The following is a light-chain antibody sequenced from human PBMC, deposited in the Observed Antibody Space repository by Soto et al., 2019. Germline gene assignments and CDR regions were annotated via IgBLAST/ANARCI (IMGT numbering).Light chain of an antibody. CDR1: GSNIGRNY. V-gene: IGLV1-51*01. CDR3: ETWDESLGAGV. J-gene: IGLJ2*01. CDR2: DDS. Sequence: QSVLTQPASLSAPPGEKVTISCSGRGSNIGRNYVSWYRQFPGTAPQLLIYDDSKRHSGVPDRLSGSRYGTSASLAIAGLQPGDEAVYYCETWDESLGAGVFGGGTKVTVL.